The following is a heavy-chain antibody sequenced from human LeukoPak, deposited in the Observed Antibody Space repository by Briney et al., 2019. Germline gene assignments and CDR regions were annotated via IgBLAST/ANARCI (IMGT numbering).Heavy chain of an antibody. Sequence: SETLSLTCTVSGYSISSGYYWGWIRQPPGKGLEWIGSIYYSGSTYYNPSLKSRVTISVDTSKNQFSLKLSSVTAADTAVYYCARDPRRYDYGDYQSDYWGQGTLVTVSS. V-gene: IGHV4-38-2*02. CDR1: GYSISSGYY. CDR3: ARDPRRYDYGDYQSDY. D-gene: IGHD4-17*01. CDR2: IYYSGST. J-gene: IGHJ4*02.